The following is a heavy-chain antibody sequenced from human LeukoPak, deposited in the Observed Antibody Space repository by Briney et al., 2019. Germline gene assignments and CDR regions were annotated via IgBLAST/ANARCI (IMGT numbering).Heavy chain of an antibody. D-gene: IGHD5-18*01. J-gene: IGHJ4*02. Sequence: PSETLSLTCAVSGYSISSGYFWGWIRQPPGKGLEWIRSIHHSGSTYYNPSLKSRVTISVDTSKNQFSLKLSSVTAADTAVYYCAREYGYSYGYGDYWGQGTLVTVSS. CDR3: AREYGYSYGYGDY. V-gene: IGHV4-38-2*02. CDR1: GYSISSGYF. CDR2: IHHSGST.